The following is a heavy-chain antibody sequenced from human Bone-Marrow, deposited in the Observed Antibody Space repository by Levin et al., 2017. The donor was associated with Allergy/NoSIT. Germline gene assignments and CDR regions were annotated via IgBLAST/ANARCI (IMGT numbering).Heavy chain of an antibody. D-gene: IGHD2-21*02. CDR2: INSDGSST. CDR1: GFTFSSYW. CDR3: ARTAYCGGDCYSYYYYYYGMDV. V-gene: IGHV3-74*01. J-gene: IGHJ6*02. Sequence: GGSLRLSCAASGFTFSSYWMHWVRQAPGKGLVWVSRINSDGSSTSYADSVKGRFTISRDNAKNTLYLQMNSLRAEDTAVYYCARTAYCGGDCYSYYYYYYGMDVWGQGTTVTVSS.